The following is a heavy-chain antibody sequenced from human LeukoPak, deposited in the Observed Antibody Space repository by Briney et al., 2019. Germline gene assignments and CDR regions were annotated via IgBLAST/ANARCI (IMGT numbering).Heavy chain of an antibody. D-gene: IGHD6-13*01. J-gene: IGHJ4*02. CDR2: ISSSGSTI. V-gene: IGHV3-48*04. CDR3: ARGRGSSSSWYGDY. Sequence: GGSLRLSCAASGFTFSSYSMNWVRQAPGKGLEWVSYISSSGSTIYYADSVKGRFTISRDNAKNSLYLQMNSLRAEDTAVYYCARGRGSSSSWYGDYWGQGTLVTVSS. CDR1: GFTFSSYS.